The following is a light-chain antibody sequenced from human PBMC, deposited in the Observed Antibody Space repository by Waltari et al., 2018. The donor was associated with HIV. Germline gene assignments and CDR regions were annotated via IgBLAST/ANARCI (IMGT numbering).Light chain of an antibody. Sequence: DIRLTQSPSTLSASAGDRAAITCRAGQNVGAFLAWDQQKPGKPPKLLIFQASILEGGVPSRFSGSVSGSDFTLTINGLQSDDFATYYCHQYASFSGTFGQGTKVEL. J-gene: IGKJ2*01. CDR3: HQYASFSGT. CDR2: QAS. CDR1: QNVGAF. V-gene: IGKV1-5*03.